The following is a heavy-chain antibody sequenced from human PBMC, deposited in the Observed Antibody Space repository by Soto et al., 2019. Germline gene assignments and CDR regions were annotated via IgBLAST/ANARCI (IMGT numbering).Heavy chain of an antibody. V-gene: IGHV1-69*13. CDR2: IIPIFGTA. CDR1: GGTFSSYA. J-gene: IGHJ6*02. CDR3: ARDREAYYYDSSGYMVGYYYGMDV. D-gene: IGHD3-22*01. Sequence: SVKVSCKASGGTFSSYAISWVRQAPGQGLEWMGGIIPIFGTANYAQKFQGRVTITADESTSTAYMELSSLRSEDTAVYYCARDREAYYYDSSGYMVGYYYGMDVWGQGTTVTVSS.